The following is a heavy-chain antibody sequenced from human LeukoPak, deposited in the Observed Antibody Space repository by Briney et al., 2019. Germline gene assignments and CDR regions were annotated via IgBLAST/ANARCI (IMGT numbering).Heavy chain of an antibody. J-gene: IGHJ5*02. CDR1: GYTFTNYE. Sequence: GASVKVSCKASGYTFTNYEINWVRQATGQGLEWMGWMNPRNGNTAYAQKFQGRVTMTRDTSITTAHLELSSLTSDDTAVYYCVKAAITLTLNADWFEPWGQGTLVTVSS. V-gene: IGHV1-8*01. CDR2: MNPRNGNT. CDR3: VKAAITLTLNADWFEP. D-gene: IGHD5-18*01.